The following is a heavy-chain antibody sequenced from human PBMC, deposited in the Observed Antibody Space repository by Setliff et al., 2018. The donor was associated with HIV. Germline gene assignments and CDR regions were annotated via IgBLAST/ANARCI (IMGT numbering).Heavy chain of an antibody. CDR2: ISHSGIT. J-gene: IGHJ5*02. V-gene: IGHV4-39*02. D-gene: IGHD1-26*01. Sequence: PSETLSLTCTVSGGSFTSRSYYLGWIRQPPGKGLEWIGYISHSGITYYNPSLKSRVTISVDTSKNHFSLRLTSVSAADTALYYCAGSMGATKGSWFEPWGQGTLVTVS. CDR3: AGSMGATKGSWFEP. CDR1: GGSFTSRSYY.